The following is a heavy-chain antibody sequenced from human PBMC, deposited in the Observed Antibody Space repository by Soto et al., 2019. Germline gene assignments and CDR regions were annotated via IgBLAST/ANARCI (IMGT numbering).Heavy chain of an antibody. CDR3: AKLGASSWYPHYYFDY. D-gene: IGHD6-13*01. CDR2: IDLSGRAT. V-gene: IGHV3-23*05. J-gene: IGHJ4*02. Sequence: GGSLRLSCAASGFSFSDYSMSWVRQAPGKGLEWVSFIDLSGRATYYRDSVKGRFTISRDNSKNTVYLQMNSLRVEDTAIYYCAKLGASSWYPHYYFDYWGQGTLVTVSS. CDR1: GFSFSDYS.